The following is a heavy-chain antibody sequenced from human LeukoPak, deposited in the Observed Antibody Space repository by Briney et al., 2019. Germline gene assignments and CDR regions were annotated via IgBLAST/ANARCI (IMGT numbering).Heavy chain of an antibody. J-gene: IGHJ4*02. Sequence: SGPTLVNPTQTLTLTCTFSGFSLSTSGMFVNWIRQPPGKALEWIALINWDDDKYYSTSLKTRLTISKDTSKNQVVLTMTNMDPVDTASYYCARVSVRMSGYDSGFDDWGQGTLVTVSS. CDR3: ARVSVRMSGYDSGFDD. CDR1: GFSLSTSGMF. CDR2: INWDDDK. V-gene: IGHV2-70*01. D-gene: IGHD5-12*01.